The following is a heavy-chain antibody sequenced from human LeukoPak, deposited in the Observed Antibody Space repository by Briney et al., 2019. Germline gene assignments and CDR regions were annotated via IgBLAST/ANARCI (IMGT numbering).Heavy chain of an antibody. Sequence: GGSLRLSCIAAGFSLSMYWMSWVRQAPGKGLEWVANIRSDGVEKYYVDSVRGRFTISTDTAKNTLYLQMNSLRADDTAVYYCAREFTGYGNTDYWGQGTLVTVSS. CDR3: AREFTGYGNTDY. CDR2: IRSDGVEK. CDR1: GFSLSMYW. V-gene: IGHV3-7*03. D-gene: IGHD5-12*01. J-gene: IGHJ4*02.